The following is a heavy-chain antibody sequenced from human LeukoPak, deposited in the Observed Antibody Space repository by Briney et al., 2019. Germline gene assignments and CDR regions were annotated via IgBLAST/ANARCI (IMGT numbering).Heavy chain of an antibody. CDR2: IIPIFGTA. J-gene: IGHJ4*02. Sequence: ASVKVSCKASGGTFSSYAISWVRQAPGQGLEWMGGIIPIFGTANYAQKLQGRVTMTTDTSTSTAYMELGSLRSDDTAVYYCARDPDYWGQGTLVTVSS. CDR3: ARDPDY. CDR1: GGTFSSYA. V-gene: IGHV1-69*05.